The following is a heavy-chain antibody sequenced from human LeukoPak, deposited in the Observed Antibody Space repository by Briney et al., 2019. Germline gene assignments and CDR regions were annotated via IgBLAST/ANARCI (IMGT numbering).Heavy chain of an antibody. CDR2: ISSSSSYI. J-gene: IGHJ4*02. D-gene: IGHD3-3*01. Sequence: GGSLRLSCVASGFSFSSYAMSWVRQASGKGLEWVSSISSSSSYIYYADSVKGRFTISRDNAKNSLYLQMNSLRAEDTAVYYCARDDSGYYKRYFDYWGQGTLVTVSS. CDR1: GFSFSSYA. V-gene: IGHV3-21*01. CDR3: ARDDSGYYKRYFDY.